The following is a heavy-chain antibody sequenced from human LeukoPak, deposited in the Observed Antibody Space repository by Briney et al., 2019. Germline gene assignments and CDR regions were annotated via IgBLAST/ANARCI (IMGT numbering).Heavy chain of an antibody. CDR2: IHTSGST. D-gene: IGHD3-10*01. CDR1: GVSISSYY. CDR3: AREDSGSYYNYYYFYMDV. Sequence: SETLSLTCTVSGVSISSYYWSWIRQPAGKGLEWIGRIHTSGSTNYNPALKSRVTMSEDTSENQFSLKLSSVTAADTAVYYCAREDSGSYYNYYYFYMDVWGKGTTVTISS. V-gene: IGHV4-4*07. J-gene: IGHJ6*03.